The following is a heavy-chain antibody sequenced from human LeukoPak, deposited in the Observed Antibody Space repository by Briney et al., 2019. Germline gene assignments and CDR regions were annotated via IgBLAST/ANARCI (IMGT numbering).Heavy chain of an antibody. CDR1: GFTFSSYA. J-gene: IGHJ4*02. Sequence: PGGSLRLSCAASGFTFSSYAMSWVRQAPGKGLEWVSAISGSGGSTYYADSVKGRFTISRDNSKNTLYLQMNSLRAEDTAVYYCAKVLYSGSDPPQDYWGQGTLVTVSS. CDR2: ISGSGGST. D-gene: IGHD1-26*01. CDR3: AKVLYSGSDPPQDY. V-gene: IGHV3-23*01.